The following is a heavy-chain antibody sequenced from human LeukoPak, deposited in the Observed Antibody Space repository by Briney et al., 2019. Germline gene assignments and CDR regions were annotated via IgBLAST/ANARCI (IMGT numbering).Heavy chain of an antibody. CDR1: GYTFTSYG. V-gene: IGHV1-18*03. CDR2: ISAYNGNT. CDR3: ARAVVVAATRGNWFDP. J-gene: IGHJ5*02. D-gene: IGHD2-15*01. Sequence: GASVKVSCKASGYTFTSYGISWVRQAPGQGLEWMGWISAYNGNTNYAQKLQGRVTMTTDTSTSTAYMELRSLRSDDMAVYYCARAVVVAATRGNWFDPWGQGTLVTVSS.